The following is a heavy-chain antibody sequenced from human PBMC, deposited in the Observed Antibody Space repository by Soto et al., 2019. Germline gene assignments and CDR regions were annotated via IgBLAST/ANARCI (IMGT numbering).Heavy chain of an antibody. CDR2: SYYSGST. CDR3: ARESGGYDSSTRYGLDV. D-gene: IGHD5-12*01. J-gene: IGHJ6*02. V-gene: IGHV4-31*03. Sequence: SETLALTCTVARGSISSVGQYWTSIRQQPGKGLEWIGYSYYSGSTDYNPSLKSRATISVDRSKNKFSLNLTSVTAADTAIYYCARESGGYDSSTRYGLDVWGQGTTV. CDR1: RGSISSVGQY.